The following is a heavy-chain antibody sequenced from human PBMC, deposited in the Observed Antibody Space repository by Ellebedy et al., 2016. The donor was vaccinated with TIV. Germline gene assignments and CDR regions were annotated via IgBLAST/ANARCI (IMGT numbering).Heavy chain of an antibody. Sequence: SLKISCAASGFTFDDYAMHWVRQAPGKGLEWVSGISWSSGSIGYADSVKGRFTISRDSAKSSLYLQMNSLRPEDTALYYCAKDGDTDYYYMDVWGKGTTVTVSS. J-gene: IGHJ6*03. V-gene: IGHV3-9*01. CDR3: AKDGDTDYYYMDV. CDR1: GFTFDDYA. CDR2: ISWSSGSI. D-gene: IGHD3-9*01.